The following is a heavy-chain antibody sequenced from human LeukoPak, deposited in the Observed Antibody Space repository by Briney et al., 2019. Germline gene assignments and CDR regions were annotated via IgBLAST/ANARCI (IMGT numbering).Heavy chain of an antibody. D-gene: IGHD6-6*01. V-gene: IGHV1-69*13. J-gene: IGHJ4*02. CDR2: IIPIFGTA. Sequence: SVKVSCKASGGTFSSYAISWVRQAPGQGLEWMGGIIPIFGTANYAQKFQGRVTITADESRSTAYMELSSLRSEDTAVYYCASSYSSSSRVFDYWGQGTLVTVSS. CDR1: GGTFSSYA. CDR3: ASSYSSSSRVFDY.